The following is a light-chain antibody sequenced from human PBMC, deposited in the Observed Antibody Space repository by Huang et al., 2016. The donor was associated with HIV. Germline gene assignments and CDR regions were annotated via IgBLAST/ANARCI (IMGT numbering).Light chain of an antibody. CDR3: MQSLQVPIT. Sequence: EIVMTQSPLTLTVTPGESASISCRSNQSLIYSNGKNYLDWYVQKAGQSPQILIYLGSYRASGVPDRFSVTGSGTNFTFQISSVEAEDVGFYYCMQSLQVPITFGQGTRLEIK. CDR2: LGS. CDR1: QSLIYSNGKNY. J-gene: IGKJ5*01. V-gene: IGKV2-28*01.